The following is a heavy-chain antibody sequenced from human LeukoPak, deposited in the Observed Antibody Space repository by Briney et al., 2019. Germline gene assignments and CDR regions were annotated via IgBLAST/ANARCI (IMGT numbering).Heavy chain of an antibody. CDR2: IYYSGST. D-gene: IGHD5-18*01. J-gene: IGHJ4*02. Sequence: NPSETLSFTCTVSGGSISSYYWSWIRQPPGKGLEWIGYIYYSGSTNYNPSLKSRVTISVDTSKNQFSLKLSSVTAADTAVYYCARVRGGYSYGNFDYWGQGTLVTLSS. V-gene: IGHV4-59*01. CDR1: GGSISSYY. CDR3: ARVRGGYSYGNFDY.